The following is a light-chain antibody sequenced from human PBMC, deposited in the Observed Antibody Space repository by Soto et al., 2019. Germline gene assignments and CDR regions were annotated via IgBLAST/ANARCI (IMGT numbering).Light chain of an antibody. CDR2: LGS. Sequence: DVVMTQSPLSLPVTPGEPASISCRSSQSLLHSSGFNYLDWYVHKPGQSPQLLVYLGSRRASGVPGRLSGSGSGTYFTLKISTLKSADVGFCYCMQSLLPPWTFGPGTTVAI. V-gene: IGKV2-28*01. CDR1: QSLLHSSGFNY. CDR3: MQSLLPPWT. J-gene: IGKJ1*01.